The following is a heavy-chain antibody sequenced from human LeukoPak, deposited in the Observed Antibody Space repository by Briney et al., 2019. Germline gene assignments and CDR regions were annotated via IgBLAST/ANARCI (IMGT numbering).Heavy chain of an antibody. V-gene: IGHV3-30-3*01. J-gene: IGHJ3*02. CDR3: ARDAPYSGGCCAFDI. CDR1: GFTFSSYA. Sequence: PGGFLRLSCVGSGFTFSSYALHWLRQAPGKGLEWVAVISADGSEKYYADSVKGRFTMSRDNSKNTLFLQMNSLRTEDTAVYYCARDAPYSGGCCAFDIWGQGTTVTVSS. CDR2: ISADGSEK. D-gene: IGHD6-19*01.